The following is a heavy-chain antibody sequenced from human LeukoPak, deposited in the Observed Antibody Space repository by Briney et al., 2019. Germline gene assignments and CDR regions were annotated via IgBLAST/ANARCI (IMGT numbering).Heavy chain of an antibody. Sequence: GESLKISCKGSGYTFTSYWIGWVRQMPGKGLEWMGIVSPGDSGTRYSPSFLGQVTISADKSISTAYLQWSGLKASDTAMYYCARVRSGSYLDYWGQGTLVTVSS. V-gene: IGHV5-51*01. CDR2: VSPGDSGT. CDR1: GYTFTSYW. CDR3: ARVRSGSYLDY. J-gene: IGHJ4*02. D-gene: IGHD1-26*01.